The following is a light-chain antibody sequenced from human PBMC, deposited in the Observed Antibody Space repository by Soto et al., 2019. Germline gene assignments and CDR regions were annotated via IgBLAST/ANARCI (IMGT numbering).Light chain of an antibody. CDR2: WAS. V-gene: IGKV4-1*01. CDR3: QQYYSVPFT. J-gene: IGKJ3*01. CDR1: QSVLYSSDNKNY. Sequence: DIVMTQSPDSLAVSLGEWTTINCKSSQSVLYSSDNKNYLAWYQQKPGQPPKLLIYWASTRESGVPDRFSGSGSGTDFTLTISYLQAEDVAVYYCQQYYSVPFTFGPGIKVDIK.